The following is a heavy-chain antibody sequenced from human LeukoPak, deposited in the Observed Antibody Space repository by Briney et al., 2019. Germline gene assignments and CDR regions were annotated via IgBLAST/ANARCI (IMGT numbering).Heavy chain of an antibody. Sequence: ASVKVSCKASGYTFTGYYMHWVRQAPGQGLEWMGWINPNSGGTNYAQKFQGWVTMTRDTSISTAYMELSRLRSDDTAVYYCARGEETYCSSTSCYYYYGMDVWGKGTTATVSS. CDR2: INPNSGGT. J-gene: IGHJ6*04. CDR3: ARGEETYCSSTSCYYYYGMDV. CDR1: GYTFTGYY. D-gene: IGHD2-2*01. V-gene: IGHV1-2*04.